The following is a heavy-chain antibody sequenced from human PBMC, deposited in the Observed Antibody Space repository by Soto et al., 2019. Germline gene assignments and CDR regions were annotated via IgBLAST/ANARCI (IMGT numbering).Heavy chain of an antibody. Sequence: ASVKVSCKASGGTFSSYAISWVRQAPGQGLEWMGGIIPIFGTANYAQKFQGRVTITADESTSTAYMELSSLRSEDTAVYYCATGSDYYHSSGYYVLVYWGQGTLVTVSS. CDR2: IIPIFGTA. D-gene: IGHD3-22*01. V-gene: IGHV1-69*13. J-gene: IGHJ4*02. CDR3: ATGSDYYHSSGYYVLVY. CDR1: GGTFSSYA.